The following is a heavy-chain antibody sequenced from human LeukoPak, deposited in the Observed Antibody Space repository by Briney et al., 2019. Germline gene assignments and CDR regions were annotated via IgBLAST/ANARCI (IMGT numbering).Heavy chain of an antibody. J-gene: IGHJ3*02. Sequence: SQTLSLTCNVSGGSISSYYWSWIRQPPAQGLEWIGYIYYSGSTKYNPSLERRVNISIDTSKNHFSMKLSSVTAADTAVYYCARDRSSGWTGFFDIWGRGTMVTVSS. V-gene: IGHV4-59*01. CDR3: ARDRSSGWTGFFDI. D-gene: IGHD6-19*01. CDR1: GGSISSYY. CDR2: IYYSGST.